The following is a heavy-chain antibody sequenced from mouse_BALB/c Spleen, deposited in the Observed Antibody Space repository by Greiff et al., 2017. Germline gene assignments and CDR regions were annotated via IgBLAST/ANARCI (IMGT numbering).Heavy chain of an antibody. CDR3: ARDRPLRYFDD. J-gene: IGHJ2*01. Sequence: QVQLQQSGPGLVAPSQSLSITCTVSGFSLTSYGVHWVRQPPGKGLEWLGVIWAGGSTNYNSALMSRLSISKDNSTSQVFFKMNSLQTDVTAMYYCARDRPLRYFDDWGEGTTLTVSS. D-gene: IGHD1-1*01. CDR2: IWAGGST. V-gene: IGHV2-9*02. CDR1: GFSLTSYG.